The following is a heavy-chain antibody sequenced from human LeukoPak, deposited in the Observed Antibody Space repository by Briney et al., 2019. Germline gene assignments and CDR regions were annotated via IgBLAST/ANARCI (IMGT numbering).Heavy chain of an antibody. D-gene: IGHD3-3*01. CDR1: GGSISSYY. CDR3: ARNRYYDFWRGQGGAFDI. V-gene: IGHV4-59*01. Sequence: SETLSLTCTVSGGSISSYYWSWIRQPPGKGLEWIGYIYYSGSTNYNPSLKSRVTISVDTSKNQFSLKLSSVPAADTAVYSCARNRYYDFWRGQGGAFDIWGPGTLVTASS. J-gene: IGHJ3*02. CDR2: IYYSGST.